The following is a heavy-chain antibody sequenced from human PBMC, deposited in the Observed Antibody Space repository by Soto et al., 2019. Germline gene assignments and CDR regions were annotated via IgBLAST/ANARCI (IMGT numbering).Heavy chain of an antibody. CDR3: SRWSAIVGGAEALDV. V-gene: IGHV1-18*01. Sequence: QVQLVQSGAEVKKPGASVRVSCKTSGYTFINYGITWVRQAPGQGLEWMGWLSAYNGDTSSSEKLQDRFTMTTDTSTNTVYMDLRRLTSDDTAVYYCSRWSAIVGGAEALDVWGKGTMVIVSS. D-gene: IGHD1-26*01. J-gene: IGHJ3*01. CDR1: GYTFINYG. CDR2: LSAYNGDT.